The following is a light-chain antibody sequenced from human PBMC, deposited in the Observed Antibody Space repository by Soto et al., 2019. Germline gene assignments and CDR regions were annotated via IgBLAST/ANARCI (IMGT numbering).Light chain of an antibody. Sequence: DIQMTQSPSTLSASVGDRVTITCRASESIDSWLAWYQQKPGKAPKVLIYDASSLESGVPSRFSGSGSGTEFTLTIISLQPDDFATYYCQQYNSYTYTFGQGTKLEIK. CDR3: QQYNSYTYT. CDR1: ESIDSW. V-gene: IGKV1-5*01. CDR2: DAS. J-gene: IGKJ2*01.